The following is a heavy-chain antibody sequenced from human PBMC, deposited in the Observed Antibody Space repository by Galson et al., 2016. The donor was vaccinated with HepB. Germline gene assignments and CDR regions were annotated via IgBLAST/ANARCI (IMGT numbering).Heavy chain of an antibody. V-gene: IGHV4-31*03. CDR2: IYYRGNT. CDR3: ARADSSRLYGP. Sequence: TLSLTCTVSGGPIAVAGSYWSWLRQFPGKGLEWIGHIYYRGNTSYSPSLRSRTTISLDTSKNQFSLSLSSVTAADTAIFYCARADSSRLYGPWGRGTLVTVSS. CDR1: GGPIAVAGSY. J-gene: IGHJ5*02. D-gene: IGHD4-17*01.